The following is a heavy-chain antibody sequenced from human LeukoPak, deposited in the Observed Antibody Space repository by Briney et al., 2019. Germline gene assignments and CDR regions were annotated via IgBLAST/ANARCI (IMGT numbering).Heavy chain of an antibody. CDR2: IIPIFGTA. D-gene: IGHD5-18*01. J-gene: IGHJ4*02. CDR3: ATGPILDTFDY. V-gene: IGHV1-69*13. CDR1: GGTFSSYA. Sequence: ASVKVSCKASGGTFSSYAISWVRQAPGQGLERMGGIIPIFGTANYAQKFQGRVTITADESTSTAYMELSSLRSEDTAVYYCATGPILDTFDYWGQGTLVTVSS.